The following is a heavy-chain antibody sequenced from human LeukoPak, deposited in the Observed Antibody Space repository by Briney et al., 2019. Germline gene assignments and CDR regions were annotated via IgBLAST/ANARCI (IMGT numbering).Heavy chain of an antibody. CDR2: INPSGGST. CDR3: ARDVAVAGTLDY. D-gene: IGHD6-19*01. J-gene: IGHJ4*02. Sequence: ASVKVSCTASGGTFSSYAISWVRQAPGQGLEWMGIINPSGGSTSYAQKFQGRVTMTRDTSTSTVYMELSSLRSEDTAVYYCARDVAVAGTLDYWGQGTLVTVSS. V-gene: IGHV1-46*01. CDR1: GGTFSSYA.